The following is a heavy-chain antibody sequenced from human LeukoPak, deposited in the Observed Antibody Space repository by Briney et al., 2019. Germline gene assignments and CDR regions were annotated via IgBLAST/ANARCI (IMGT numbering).Heavy chain of an antibody. J-gene: IGHJ5*02. CDR2: INSDGSST. D-gene: IGHD5/OR15-5a*01. CDR1: GFTFSSYW. Sequence: GGSLRLSCAASGFTFSSYWMHWVRQAPGKGLVWVSRINSDGSSTSYADSVKGRFTISRDNSKNTLYLQINSLRAEDTAFYYCAKDRVYEIGANWFDPWGQGTLITVSS. V-gene: IGHV3-74*01. CDR3: AKDRVYEIGANWFDP.